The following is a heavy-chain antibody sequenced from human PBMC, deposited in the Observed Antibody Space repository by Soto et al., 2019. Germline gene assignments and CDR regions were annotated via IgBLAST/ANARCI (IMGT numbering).Heavy chain of an antibody. CDR1: GLGVRNNY. V-gene: IGHV3-53*01. D-gene: IGHD3-10*01. Sequence: PGGSLRLSCKAHGLGVRNNYMSWVRQAPGMGLEWVSVIYNDGTTYYADSVKSRFTLSRDTSKNTLSLQRDSLRAEDTAVYYCVRPLPSGRNYGMDFWGQGTTVTV. CDR2: IYNDGTT. CDR3: VRPLPSGRNYGMDF. J-gene: IGHJ6*02.